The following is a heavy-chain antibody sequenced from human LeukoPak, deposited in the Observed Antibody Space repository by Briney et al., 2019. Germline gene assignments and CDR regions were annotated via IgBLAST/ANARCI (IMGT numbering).Heavy chain of an antibody. J-gene: IGHJ4*02. Sequence: SETLSLTCTVSGGSISSGDYYWSWIRQPPGKGLEWIGYIYYSGSTYYNPSIKSRVTISVDTSKNQFSLKLSSVTAADTVVYYCARGSSTMVPYFDYWAREPWSPSPQ. CDR1: GGSISSGDYY. CDR3: ARGSSTMVPYFDY. D-gene: IGHD2-2*01. CDR2: IYYSGST. V-gene: IGHV4-30-4*01.